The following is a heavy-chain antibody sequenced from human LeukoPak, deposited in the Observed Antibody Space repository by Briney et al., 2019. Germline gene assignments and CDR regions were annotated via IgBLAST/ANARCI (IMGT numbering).Heavy chain of an antibody. V-gene: IGHV1-18*04. CDR2: TSAYNGNT. CDR1: GYTFTSYY. Sequence: GASVKVSCKASGYTFTSYYMHWVRQAPGQGLEWMGWTSAYNGNTNYAQKLQGRVTMTTDTSTSTAYMELRSLRSDDTAVYYCARRDYYDSDHLFDPWGQGTLVTVSS. J-gene: IGHJ5*02. CDR3: ARRDYYDSDHLFDP. D-gene: IGHD3-3*01.